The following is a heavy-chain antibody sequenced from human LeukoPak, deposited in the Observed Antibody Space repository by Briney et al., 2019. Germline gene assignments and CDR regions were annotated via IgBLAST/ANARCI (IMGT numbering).Heavy chain of an antibody. CDR2: ITSGSTYI. J-gene: IGHJ5*02. Sequence: PGGSLRLSCAASGFAFSTYSMNWVRRAPGKGLEGVSSITSGSTYIYYIDTLKGRFTISRDNAKNSLYLQMNSLRAEDTAVYYCARDLYTGTNWFDPWGQGTLVTVSS. CDR1: GFAFSTYS. V-gene: IGHV3-21*01. CDR3: ARDLYTGTNWFDP. D-gene: IGHD1-26*01.